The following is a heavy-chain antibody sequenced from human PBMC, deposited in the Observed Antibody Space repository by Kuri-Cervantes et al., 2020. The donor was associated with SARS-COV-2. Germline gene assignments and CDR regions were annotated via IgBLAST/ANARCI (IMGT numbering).Heavy chain of an antibody. CDR3: ARSGDDYNLFDY. CDR2: INPSGGGT. CDR1: GYIFTNYY. D-gene: IGHD2-21*01. V-gene: IGHV1-46*01. Sequence: ASVKVSCKASGYIFTNYYIHWVRQAPGQGLEWMGIINPSGGGTRVAQKFQGSVTMTSDTSTSTVYMELRSLRSEDTAVYYCARSGDDYNLFDYWGQGTLVIVSS. J-gene: IGHJ4*02.